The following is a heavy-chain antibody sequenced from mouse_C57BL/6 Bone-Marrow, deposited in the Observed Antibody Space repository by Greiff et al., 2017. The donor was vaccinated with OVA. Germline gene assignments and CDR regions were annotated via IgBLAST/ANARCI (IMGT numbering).Heavy chain of an antibody. CDR2: ILPGSGRT. V-gene: IGHV1-9*01. D-gene: IGHD2-3*01. J-gene: IGHJ2*01. CDR1: GYTFTGYW. Sequence: VKLQESGAELMKPGASVKLSCKATGYTFTGYWIEWVKQRPGHGLEWIGEILPGSGRTNYNEKFKGKATFTADTSSNTAYMQLSSLTTEDSAIYYCARAPDGYYTLYYFDYWGQGATLTVSS. CDR3: ARAPDGYYTLYYFDY.